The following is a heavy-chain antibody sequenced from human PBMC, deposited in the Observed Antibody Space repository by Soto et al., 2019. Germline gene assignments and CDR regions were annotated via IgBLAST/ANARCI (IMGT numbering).Heavy chain of an antibody. CDR3: ARGAAVAGLRFGY. D-gene: IGHD6-19*01. J-gene: IGHJ4*02. CDR1: VGSISSGGYY. Sequence: SETLSLTCTVSVGSISSGGYYWSWIRQHPGKGLEWIGYIYYSGSTYYNPSLKSRVTISVDTSKNQFSLKLSSVTAADTAVYYCARGAAVAGLRFGYWGQGTLVTVSS. CDR2: IYYSGST. V-gene: IGHV4-31*03.